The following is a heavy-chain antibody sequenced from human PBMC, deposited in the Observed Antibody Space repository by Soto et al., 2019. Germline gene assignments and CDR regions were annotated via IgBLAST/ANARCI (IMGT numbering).Heavy chain of an antibody. CDR3: ATGGARRDSYGLGV. J-gene: IGHJ6*02. CDR1: GFIVSSNY. V-gene: IGHV3-53*01. Sequence: GWSLRLSCVPSGFIVSSNYMSWVRQAKGKGLEWVSVTYSGGSTYYAYSVKGRLTVSIDNTKNSLFLQMNSVRAADTAVYYCATGGARRDSYGLGVWRQGTTVTAAS. CDR2: TYSGGST. D-gene: IGHD3-10*01.